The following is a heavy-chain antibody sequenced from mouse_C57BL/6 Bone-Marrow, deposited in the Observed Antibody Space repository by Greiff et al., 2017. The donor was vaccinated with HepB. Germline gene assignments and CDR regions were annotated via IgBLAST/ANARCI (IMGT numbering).Heavy chain of an antibody. CDR3: ARRYYDYHWYFDV. Sequence: QVQLQQPGAELVRPGSSVKLSCKASGYTFTSYWMDWVKQRPGQGLEWIGNIYPSDSETHYNQKFKDKATLTVDKSSSTAYMQISSLTSEDSAVYYCARRYYDYHWYFDVWGTGTTVTVSS. D-gene: IGHD2-4*01. CDR2: IYPSDSET. V-gene: IGHV1-61*01. CDR1: GYTFTSYW. J-gene: IGHJ1*03.